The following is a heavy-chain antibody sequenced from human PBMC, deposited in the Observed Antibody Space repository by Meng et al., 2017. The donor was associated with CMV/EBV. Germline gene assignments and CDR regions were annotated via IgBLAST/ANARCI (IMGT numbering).Heavy chain of an antibody. V-gene: IGHV3-7*01. Sequence: GGSLRLSCAASGFNFSAYWMIWVRQAPGKGLEWVANIKQHGSEKYYVDSVKDRFTISRDDAKNSLYLQMNSLRVEDTAVYYCAREYGGWFDPWGQGTLVTVSS. CDR3: AREYGGWFDP. CDR1: GFNFSAYW. J-gene: IGHJ5*02. CDR2: IKQHGSEK. D-gene: IGHD3-16*01.